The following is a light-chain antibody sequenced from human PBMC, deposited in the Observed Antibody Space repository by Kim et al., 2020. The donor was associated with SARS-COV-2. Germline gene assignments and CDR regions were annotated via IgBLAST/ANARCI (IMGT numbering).Light chain of an antibody. J-gene: IGKJ2*01. CDR3: HQYYSTLRT. CDR1: QAISNS. V-gene: IGKV1-NL1*01. Sequence: SGSVGDRVTITCRASQAISNSLAWYQQKPGKAPKLLLFAASRLESGVPSRLSGSVSGTDYTLTISSLQPEDFATYYCHQYYSTLRTFGQGTKLEI. CDR2: AAS.